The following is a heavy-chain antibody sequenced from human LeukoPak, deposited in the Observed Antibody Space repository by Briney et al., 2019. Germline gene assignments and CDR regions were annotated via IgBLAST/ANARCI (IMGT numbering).Heavy chain of an antibody. CDR3: SSLCVTGVDGRGWFPS. Sequence: SETLSLTCSVSGDSISSSPEYWGWIRQPPGKGPEYIGSINYSGSTYYDPSLKGRVTISVDTSKNQFSLKVTSMTAADSAVYYCSSLCVTGVDGRGWFPSWGQGTLVTVSS. CDR1: GDSISSSPEY. V-gene: IGHV4-39*01. CDR2: INYSGST. J-gene: IGHJ5*01. D-gene: IGHD1-14*01.